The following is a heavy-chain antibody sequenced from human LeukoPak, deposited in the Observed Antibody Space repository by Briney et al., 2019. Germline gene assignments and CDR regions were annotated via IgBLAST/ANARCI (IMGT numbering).Heavy chain of an antibody. D-gene: IGHD4/OR15-4a*01. CDR1: GYSFTSYW. V-gene: IGHV5-51*01. CDR3: ARTNYDWTYYYYYGMDV. CDR2: IYPGDSDT. J-gene: IGHJ6*02. Sequence: GESLKISCKGSGYSFTSYWIGWVRQMPGKGLWWMGIIYPGDSDTRYSPSFQGQVTISADKSISTAYLQWSSLKASDTAMYYCARTNYDWTYYYYYGMDVWGQGTTVTVSS.